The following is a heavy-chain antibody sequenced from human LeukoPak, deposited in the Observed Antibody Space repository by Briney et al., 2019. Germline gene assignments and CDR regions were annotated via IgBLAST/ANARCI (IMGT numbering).Heavy chain of an antibody. Sequence: PGGSLRLSCAASGFTFRSYAMSWVRQAPGKGLEWVSAISGSGGSTYYADSVKGRFTISRDNSKNTLYLQMNSLRAEDTAVYYCAKIPGYSSGWYDFYFDYWGQGTLVTVSS. CDR1: GFTFRSYA. CDR2: ISGSGGST. D-gene: IGHD6-19*01. J-gene: IGHJ4*02. CDR3: AKIPGYSSGWYDFYFDY. V-gene: IGHV3-23*01.